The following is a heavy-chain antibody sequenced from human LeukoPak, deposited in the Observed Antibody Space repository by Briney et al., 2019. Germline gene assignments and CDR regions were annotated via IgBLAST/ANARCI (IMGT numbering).Heavy chain of an antibody. CDR1: GYTFTSYG. CDR3: ASTYYGDYVHYYYYGMDV. D-gene: IGHD4-17*01. J-gene: IGHJ6*04. Sequence: ASVKVSCKASGYTFTSYGISWVRQAPGQGLEWMGWISAYNGNTNYAQKFQGRVTITADESTSTAYMELSSLRSEDTAVYYCASTYYGDYVHYYYYGMDVWGKGPTVTVSS. CDR2: ISAYNGNT. V-gene: IGHV1-18*01.